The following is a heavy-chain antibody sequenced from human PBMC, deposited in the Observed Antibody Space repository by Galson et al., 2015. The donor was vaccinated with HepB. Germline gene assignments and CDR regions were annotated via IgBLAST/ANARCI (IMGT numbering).Heavy chain of an antibody. J-gene: IGHJ6*03. Sequence: LSCAASGFTFSSYGMHWVRQAPGKGLEWVAVIWYDGSNKYYADSVKGRFTISRDNSKNTLYLQMNSLRAEDTAVYYCARDGYAIKSSGYYRSNYYYYMDVWGKGTTVTVSS. CDR3: ARDGYAIKSSGYYRSNYYYYMDV. V-gene: IGHV3-33*01. CDR2: IWYDGSNK. CDR1: GFTFSSYG. D-gene: IGHD3-22*01.